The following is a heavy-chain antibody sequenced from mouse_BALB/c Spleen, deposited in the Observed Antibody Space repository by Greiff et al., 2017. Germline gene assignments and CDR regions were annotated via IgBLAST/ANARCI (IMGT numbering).Heavy chain of an antibody. CDR3: ARTGGYLFAY. V-gene: IGHV7-3*02. CDR2: IRNKANGYTT. J-gene: IGHJ3*01. Sequence: EVMLVESGAGLVQPGGSLRLSCATSGFTFTAYYMSWVRQPPGKALEWLGFIRNKANGYTTEYSASVKGRFTISRDNSQSILYLQMNTLSAEDSATYYYARTGGYLFAYWGQGTLVTVSA. CDR1: GFTFTAYY. D-gene: IGHD2-2*01.